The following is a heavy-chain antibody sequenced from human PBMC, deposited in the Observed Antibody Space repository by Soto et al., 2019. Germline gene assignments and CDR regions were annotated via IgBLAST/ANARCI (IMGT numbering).Heavy chain of an antibody. CDR3: AREQKITGTTVFRARNDY. D-gene: IGHD1-20*01. CDR2: ISGSGGST. J-gene: IGHJ4*02. CDR1: GFTFSSYA. V-gene: IGHV3-23*01. Sequence: GGSLRLSCAASGFTFSSYAMSWVRQAPGKGLEWVSAISGSGGSTYYADSVKGRFTISRDNSKNTLYLQMNSLRAEDTAVYYCAREQKITGTTVFRARNDYWGQGTLVTVSS.